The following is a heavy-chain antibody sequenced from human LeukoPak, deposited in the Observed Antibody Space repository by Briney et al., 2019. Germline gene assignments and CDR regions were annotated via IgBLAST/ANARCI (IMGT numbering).Heavy chain of an antibody. Sequence: GGSLRLSCAASGFTFSSYSMNWVRQAPGKGLEWVSSISSSSSYIYYADSVKGRFTISRDNAKNSLYLQMNSLRAEDTAVYYCARDSDATVAATAYWGQGTLVTVSS. CDR3: ARDSDATVAATAY. J-gene: IGHJ4*02. D-gene: IGHD6-19*01. CDR2: ISSSSSYI. V-gene: IGHV3-21*01. CDR1: GFTFSSYS.